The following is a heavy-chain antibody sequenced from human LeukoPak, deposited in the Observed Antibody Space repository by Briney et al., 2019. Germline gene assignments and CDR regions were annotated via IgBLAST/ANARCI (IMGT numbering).Heavy chain of an antibody. D-gene: IGHD6-19*01. V-gene: IGHV1-69*04. CDR2: IIPILGIA. J-gene: IGHJ6*02. CDR1: GGTFSSYA. CDR3: ARVGSGWSHTFYGMDV. Sequence: SVKVSCKASGGTFSSYAISWVRQAPGQGLEWMGRIIPILGIANYAQKFQGGVTITADKSTSTAYMELSSLRSEDTAVYYCARVGSGWSHTFYGMDVWGQGTTVTVSS.